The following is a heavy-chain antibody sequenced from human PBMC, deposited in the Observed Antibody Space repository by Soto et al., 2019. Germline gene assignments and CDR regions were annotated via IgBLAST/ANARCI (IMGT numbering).Heavy chain of an antibody. CDR1: GYTFTSYD. CDR2: MNPNICNK. CDR3: ARARRNVFWGRGWFDP. V-gene: IGHV1-8*01. Sequence: QVQLVQSGAEVKKPGASVKVSCKASGYTFTSYDINWVRQATGQGLDWMGWMNPNICNKGYAEKLKGRVTMTRNTSISTAYMELSSLRSEDTAVYYCARARRNVFWGRGWFDPWGQGTLVTVSS. J-gene: IGHJ5*02. D-gene: IGHD3-16*01.